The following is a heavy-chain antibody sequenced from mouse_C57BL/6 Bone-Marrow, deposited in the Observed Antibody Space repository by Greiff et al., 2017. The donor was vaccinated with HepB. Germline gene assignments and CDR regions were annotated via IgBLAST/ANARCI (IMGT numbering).Heavy chain of an antibody. CDR1: GFTFSSYG. Sequence: EVQRVESGGDLVKPGGSLKLSCAASGFTFSSYGMSWVRQTPDKRLEWVATISSGGSYTYYPDSVKGRFTISRDNAKNTLYLQMSSLKSEDTAMYYCARIHYYGSSYGGVWFAYWGQGTLVTGSA. CDR2: ISSGGSYT. V-gene: IGHV5-6*01. CDR3: ARIHYYGSSYGGVWFAY. J-gene: IGHJ3*01. D-gene: IGHD1-1*01.